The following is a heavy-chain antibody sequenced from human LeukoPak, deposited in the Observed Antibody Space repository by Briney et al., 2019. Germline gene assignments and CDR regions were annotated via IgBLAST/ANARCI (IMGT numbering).Heavy chain of an antibody. CDR2: INPKSGGT. D-gene: IGHD6-13*01. CDR1: GYTFTGYY. Sequence: ATVKVSCTASGYTFTGYYMHWVRQAPGQGLEWMGWINPKSGGTNYAQKFQGRVTMTRDTSIRTTYMELSRLRSDDRAMDYCASRDGGSIWYKEDYWGQGTRVTVSS. J-gene: IGHJ4*02. V-gene: IGHV1-2*02. CDR3: ASRDGGSIWYKEDY.